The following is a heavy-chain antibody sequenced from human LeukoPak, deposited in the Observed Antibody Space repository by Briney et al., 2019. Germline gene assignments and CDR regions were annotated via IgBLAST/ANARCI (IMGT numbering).Heavy chain of an antibody. D-gene: IGHD6-6*01. CDR1: GFTFSGFW. Sequence: GGSLRLSCAVSGFTFSGFWMSWSRQAPGKGLEWVASINSDGSEGYYADVVKGRFTISRDNAKNSLCLQINSLRAEGTAVYYCARSSYSSSSSVWGQGTMVTVSS. V-gene: IGHV3-7*03. CDR3: ARSSYSSSSSV. CDR2: INSDGSEG. J-gene: IGHJ3*01.